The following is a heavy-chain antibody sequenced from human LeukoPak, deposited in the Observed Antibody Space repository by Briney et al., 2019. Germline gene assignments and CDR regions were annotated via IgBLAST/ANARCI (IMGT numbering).Heavy chain of an antibody. J-gene: IGHJ4*02. CDR2: ISYDGNNE. V-gene: IGHV3-30*03. CDR1: GFTFSSYG. Sequence: GGSLRLSCAASGFTFSSYGIHWVRQAPGKGLEWVAVISYDGNNEYYADSVKGRFTISRDNSKNTLYLQMNSLRAEDTAVYYCARPYSSSWYPHWGQGTLVTVSS. CDR3: ARPYSSSWYPH. D-gene: IGHD6-13*01.